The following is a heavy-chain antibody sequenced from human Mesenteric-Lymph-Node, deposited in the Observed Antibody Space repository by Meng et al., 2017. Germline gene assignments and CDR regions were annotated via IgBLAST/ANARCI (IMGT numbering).Heavy chain of an antibody. D-gene: IGHD3-10*01. V-gene: IGHV3-11*01. CDR1: GFSFNDYY. CDR2: ISDSGSAQ. Sequence: GGSLRLSCAASGFSFNDYYMSWIRQAPGKGLEWVSYISDSGSAQYYADSVKGRFTISRDNAKNSLSLQMNSLRPEDTAVYYCAGSRSYPSYFEYWGQGTLVTVSS. CDR3: AGSRSYPSYFEY. J-gene: IGHJ4*02.